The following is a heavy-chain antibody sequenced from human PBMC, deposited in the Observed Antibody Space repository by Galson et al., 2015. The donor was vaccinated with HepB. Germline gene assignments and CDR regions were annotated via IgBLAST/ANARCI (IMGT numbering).Heavy chain of an antibody. D-gene: IGHD5-24*01. Sequence: SLRLSCAASGFTFSSYAISWVRQAPGKGLEWVSAISGSGGSTYYADSVKGRFTISRDNSKNTLYLQMNSLRAEDTAVYYCAKSQPVKRWLQSPYNWFDPWGQGTLVTVSS. CDR2: ISGSGGST. J-gene: IGHJ5*02. CDR1: GFTFSSYA. V-gene: IGHV3-23*01. CDR3: AKSQPVKRWLQSPYNWFDP.